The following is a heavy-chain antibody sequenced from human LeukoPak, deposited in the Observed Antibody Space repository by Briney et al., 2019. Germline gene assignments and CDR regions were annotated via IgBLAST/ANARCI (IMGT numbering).Heavy chain of an antibody. CDR3: AKGYLSRDGYDY. D-gene: IGHD5-24*01. Sequence: PGGSLRLSCAASGFTFNSYAMTWVRQAPGMGLEWVSAVSDSGSTTYYADSVKGRFTISTDNSKNTLYLQMNSLRAEDTAVYYCAKGYLSRDGYDYWGQGTLVTVSS. V-gene: IGHV3-23*01. J-gene: IGHJ4*02. CDR2: VSDSGSTT. CDR1: GFTFNSYA.